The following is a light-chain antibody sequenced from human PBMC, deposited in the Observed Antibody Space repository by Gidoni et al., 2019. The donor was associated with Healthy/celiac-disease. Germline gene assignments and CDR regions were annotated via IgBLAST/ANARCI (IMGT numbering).Light chain of an antibody. Sequence: DIVLTPSPATLSLSPGERATLSCRASQSVSSYLAWYQQKPGQAPRLLIYDASNRATGIPARFSGSGSGTDFTLTISSLEPEDFAVYYCQQRSNWPPWTFGPGTKVDIK. CDR2: DAS. J-gene: IGKJ3*01. V-gene: IGKV3-11*01. CDR1: QSVSSY. CDR3: QQRSNWPPWT.